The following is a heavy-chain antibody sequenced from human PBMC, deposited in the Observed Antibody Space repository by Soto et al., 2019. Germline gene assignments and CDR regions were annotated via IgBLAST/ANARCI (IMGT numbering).Heavy chain of an antibody. Sequence: XSVKVSCKAPRDTFTSYYINWVRQATGQGLEWMGVINPHGGSTAYAQKFKGRVTLTRDTSASTFYMEVSSLTSEDTAMYYCARSSGGNFGIIIEGTNWFAHWGQGTQVTVSS. V-gene: IGHV1-46*01. CDR3: ARSSGGNFGIIIEGTNWFAH. J-gene: IGHJ5*02. CDR2: INPHGGST. D-gene: IGHD1-26*01. CDR1: RDTFTSYY.